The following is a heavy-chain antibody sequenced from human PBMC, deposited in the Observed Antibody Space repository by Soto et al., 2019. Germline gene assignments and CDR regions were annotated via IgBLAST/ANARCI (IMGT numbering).Heavy chain of an antibody. CDR3: ARLVGLRGATRSGYPAFDI. D-gene: IGHD5-12*01. J-gene: IGHJ3*02. CDR1: GGSISRYY. CDR2: IYYSGST. V-gene: IGHV4-59*08. Sequence: ETLFLTCTVSGGSISRYYWSWIRQPPGKGLEWIGYIYYSGSTNYNPSLKSRVTISVDTSKNQFSLKLSSVTAADTAVYYCARLVGLRGATRSGYPAFDIWGQGTMVTVSS.